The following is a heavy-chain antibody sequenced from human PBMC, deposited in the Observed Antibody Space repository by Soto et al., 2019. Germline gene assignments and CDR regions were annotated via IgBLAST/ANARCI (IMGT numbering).Heavy chain of an antibody. D-gene: IGHD5-18*01. Sequence: GGSLRLSCSASGFTFSSYAMHWVRQAPGKGLEYVSAISSNGGSTYYADSVKGRFTISRDNSKNTLYLQMSSLRAEDTAVYYCVKVLGYSYGYYFDYWGQGTLVTVSS. CDR3: VKVLGYSYGYYFDY. J-gene: IGHJ4*02. V-gene: IGHV3-64D*06. CDR2: ISSNGGST. CDR1: GFTFSSYA.